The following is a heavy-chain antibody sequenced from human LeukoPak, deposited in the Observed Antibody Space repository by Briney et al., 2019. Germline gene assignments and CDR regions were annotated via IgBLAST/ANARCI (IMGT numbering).Heavy chain of an antibody. J-gene: IGHJ4*02. Sequence: SMNWVRXAPGKGLEWVSYISSSSRTMYYADSVKGRFTISRDNAKNSLYLQMNSLTDEDTAVYYCARDIGSDYWGQGTLVTVSS. CDR3: ARDIGSDY. CDR1: S. V-gene: IGHV3-48*02. CDR2: ISSSSRTM. D-gene: IGHD3-16*02.